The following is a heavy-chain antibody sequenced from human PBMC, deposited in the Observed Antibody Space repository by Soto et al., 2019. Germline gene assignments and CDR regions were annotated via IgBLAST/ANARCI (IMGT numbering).Heavy chain of an antibody. J-gene: IGHJ4*02. V-gene: IGHV3-30*18. D-gene: IGHD6-19*01. CDR1: GFTFSDYA. Sequence: VQLVETGGGVVQPGRSLRLSCAASGFTFSDYAMHWFRQAPGKGLEWVAVVSHDGRNTHYADSVKGRLTISRDSSKNTVSLEMTSLRAEDTAVYCCAKGGRQWLVPSDFTSWGQGALVTVSS. CDR3: AKGGRQWLVPSDFTS. CDR2: VSHDGRNT.